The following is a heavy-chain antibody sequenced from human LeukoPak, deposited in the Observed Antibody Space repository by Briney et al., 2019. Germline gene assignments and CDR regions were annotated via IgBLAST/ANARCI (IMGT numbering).Heavy chain of an antibody. V-gene: IGHV4-39*07. CDR3: ARDLTDFWSGGDWFDP. CDR1: GGSISSSSYY. D-gene: IGHD3-3*01. CDR2: IYYSGST. J-gene: IGHJ5*02. Sequence: SETLSLTCTVSGGSISSSSYYWGWIRQPPGKGLEWIGSIYYSGSTYYNPSLKSRVTISVDTSKNQFSLKLSSVTAADTAVYYCARDLTDFWSGGDWFDPWGQGTLVTVSS.